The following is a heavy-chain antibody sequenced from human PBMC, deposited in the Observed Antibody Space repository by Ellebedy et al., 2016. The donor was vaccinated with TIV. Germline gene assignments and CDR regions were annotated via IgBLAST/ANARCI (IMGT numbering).Heavy chain of an antibody. Sequence: GESLKISCAASGFTFSSSWMNCVRQVPGKGLEWVANIKQDGSEKYYVDSVKGRFTISRDNAKNSLYLQMNSLRAEDTAVYFCARDGPGDGDSYWYFDLWGRGTLVTVSS. CDR2: IKQDGSEK. CDR1: GFTFSSSW. J-gene: IGHJ2*01. D-gene: IGHD4-17*01. V-gene: IGHV3-7*03. CDR3: ARDGPGDGDSYWYFDL.